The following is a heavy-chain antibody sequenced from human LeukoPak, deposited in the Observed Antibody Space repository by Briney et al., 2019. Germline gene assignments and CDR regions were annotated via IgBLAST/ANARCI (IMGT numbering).Heavy chain of an antibody. CDR3: ARCGVEAAGDY. D-gene: IGHD6-13*01. Sequence: GGSLRLSCAASGLTLSSYWMSWVRQAPGEGPEGVANIKPDGSRKYYVDCVKGRFSISRDNAENPLFMHMNSLRAEDTDGYYCARCGVEAAGDYWGRGTLVTVSS. CDR1: GLTLSSYW. V-gene: IGHV3-7*01. CDR2: IKPDGSRK. J-gene: IGHJ4*02.